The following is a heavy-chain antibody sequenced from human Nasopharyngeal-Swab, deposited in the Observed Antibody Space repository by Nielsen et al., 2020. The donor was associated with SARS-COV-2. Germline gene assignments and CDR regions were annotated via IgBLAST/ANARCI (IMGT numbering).Heavy chain of an antibody. CDR3: ARDEDNSSSWGDDAFDI. V-gene: IGHV6-1*01. D-gene: IGHD6-13*01. J-gene: IGHJ3*02. CDR2: TYYRSEWYN. Sequence: WIRQSPSRGLEWLGRTYYRSEWYNDYAVSVKSRITINPDTSKNQFSLQLNSVTPEDTAVYYCARDEDNSSSWGDDAFDIWGQGTMVTVSS.